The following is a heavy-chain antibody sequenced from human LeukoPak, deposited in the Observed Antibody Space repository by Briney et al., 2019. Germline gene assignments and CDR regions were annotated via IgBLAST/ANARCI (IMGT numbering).Heavy chain of an antibody. CDR3: ARVPYSSGSYEFDY. CDR2: VNPNSGNT. J-gene: IGHJ4*02. Sequence: ASVKVSCKASGYTFTSYDINWVRQATGQGLEWMGWVNPNSGNTGYAQKFQGRVTMTRNTSISTAYMELSSLRSEDTAVYYCARVPYSSGSYEFDYWGQGTLVTVSS. CDR1: GYTFTSYD. D-gene: IGHD1-26*01. V-gene: IGHV1-8*01.